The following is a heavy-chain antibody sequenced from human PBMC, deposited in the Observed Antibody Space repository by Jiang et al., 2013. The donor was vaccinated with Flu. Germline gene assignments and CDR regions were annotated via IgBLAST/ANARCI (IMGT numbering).Heavy chain of an antibody. CDR3: ARPALRDAFDI. CDR2: VYPGDSDT. J-gene: IGHJ3*02. CDR1: GYSFTNYW. Sequence: AEVKKPGESLKISCKTSGYSFTNYWIGWVRQTPDRGLEWMGLVYPGDSDTRYSPSFQGQVTISADKSIDTIYLQWSSLKASDTAIYYCARPALRDAFDIWGQGTVVTVSS. V-gene: IGHV5-51*01.